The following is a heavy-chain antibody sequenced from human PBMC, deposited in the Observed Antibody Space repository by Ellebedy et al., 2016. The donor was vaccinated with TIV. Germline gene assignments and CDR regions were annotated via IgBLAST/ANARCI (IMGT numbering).Heavy chain of an antibody. CDR2: IKSKTHGGTT. D-gene: IGHD2-21*01. CDR1: GFPFSNAW. J-gene: IGHJ4*02. Sequence: GESLKISXGASGFPFSNAWMGWVRQAPGKGLEWVGRIKSKTHGGTTDYAAPVRGRFTISRDDSRNILYLQMNSLKTEDTAVYYCTTDVAVMARTLFDYWGQGTPVTVSS. CDR3: TTDVAVMARTLFDY. V-gene: IGHV3-15*01.